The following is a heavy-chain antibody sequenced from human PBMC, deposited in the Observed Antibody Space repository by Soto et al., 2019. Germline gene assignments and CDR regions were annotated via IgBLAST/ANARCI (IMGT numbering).Heavy chain of an antibody. D-gene: IGHD5-18*01. Sequence: PGGSLRLSCAASGFTFSDYYMSWIRQAPGKGLEWVSYISSSGSTIYYADSMKGRFTISRDNAKNSLYLQMNSLRAENTAVYYCARAAFPRYSYGYWSGWGKGTLGTVSS. V-gene: IGHV3-11*01. CDR1: GFTFSDYY. CDR3: ARAAFPRYSYGYWSG. CDR2: ISSSGSTI. J-gene: IGHJ4*02.